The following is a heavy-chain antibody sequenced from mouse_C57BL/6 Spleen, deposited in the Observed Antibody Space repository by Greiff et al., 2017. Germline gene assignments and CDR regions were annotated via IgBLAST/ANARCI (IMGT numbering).Heavy chain of an antibody. J-gene: IGHJ2*01. Sequence: EVKLMESGGGLVKPGGSLKLSCAASGFTFSDYGMHWVRQAPEKGLEWVAYISSGSSTIYYADTVKGRFTISRDNAKNTLFLQMTSLRSDDTAMYYCARNWGVDYWGQGTTLTVSS. V-gene: IGHV5-17*01. CDR2: ISSGSSTI. CDR3: ARNWGVDY. CDR1: GFTFSDYG. D-gene: IGHD4-1*01.